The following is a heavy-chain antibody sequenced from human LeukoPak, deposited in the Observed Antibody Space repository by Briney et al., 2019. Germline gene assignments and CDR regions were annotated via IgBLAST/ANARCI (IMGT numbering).Heavy chain of an antibody. CDR3: ARVDYYDSSGYYYSPGAFDI. D-gene: IGHD3-22*01. CDR2: IYYSGST. Sequence: PSETLSLTCTVSGGSISSYYWSGIRQPPGKGLEWIGYIYYSGSTNYNPSLKSRVTISVDTSKNQFSLKLSSVTAADTAVYYCARVDYYDSSGYYYSPGAFDIWGQGTMVTVSS. J-gene: IGHJ3*02. CDR1: GGSISSYY. V-gene: IGHV4-59*01.